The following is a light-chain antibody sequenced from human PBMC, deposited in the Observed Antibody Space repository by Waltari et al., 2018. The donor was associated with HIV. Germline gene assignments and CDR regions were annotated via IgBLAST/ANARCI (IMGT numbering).Light chain of an antibody. Sequence: DVVMTQFPDSLAVSLGERATVNRRSNPRLVNNRNNSNYLAWYQQKSGQPPRLIIYGASTRESGVPDRFSGSGSGTDFTLTIDGLRAEDVAVYYCQHYCSTPLTFGGGTRVEIK. CDR3: QHYCSTPLT. CDR1: PRLVNNRNNSNY. J-gene: IGKJ4*01. V-gene: IGKV4-1*01. CDR2: GAS.